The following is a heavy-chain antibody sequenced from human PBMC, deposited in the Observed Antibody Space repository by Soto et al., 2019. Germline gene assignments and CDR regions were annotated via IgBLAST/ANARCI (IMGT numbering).Heavy chain of an antibody. Sequence: ASVKVSCKASGYTFTGYYMHWVRQAPGQGLEGMGWINPNSGGTNYAQKFQGRVTITRYTSISTAYMELSRLRSDDTAVYYCAKEDMVVVPAAPFDYWGQVTLLTVSS. D-gene: IGHD2-2*01. J-gene: IGHJ4*02. V-gene: IGHV1-2*02. CDR2: INPNSGGT. CDR3: AKEDMVVVPAAPFDY. CDR1: GYTFTGYY.